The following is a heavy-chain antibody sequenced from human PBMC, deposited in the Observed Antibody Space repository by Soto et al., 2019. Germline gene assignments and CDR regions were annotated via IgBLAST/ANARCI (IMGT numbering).Heavy chain of an antibody. V-gene: IGHV3-30-3*01. D-gene: IGHD6-13*01. CDR1: GFTFSTHA. CDR3: AKDQTGITTACRGRIDH. CDR2: VSFDGSNK. Sequence: QVQLVESGGGVVQPGRSLRLSCAASGFTFSTHAMHWVRQAPGKGLECVAIVSFDGSNKYYADSVQGRFTISRDNSKNTLYLQMSGLTPEDTAVYYCAKDQTGITTACRGRIDHWGQGTLVTVSS. J-gene: IGHJ4*02.